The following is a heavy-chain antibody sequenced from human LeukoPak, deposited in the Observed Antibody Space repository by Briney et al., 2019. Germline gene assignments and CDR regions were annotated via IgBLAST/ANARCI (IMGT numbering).Heavy chain of an antibody. CDR1: GGSISSYY. J-gene: IGHJ1*01. V-gene: IGHV4-59*08. CDR3: ARAYGGNSQYFQH. Sequence: SETLSLTCTVSGGSISSYYWSWIRQPPGKGLEWIGYIYYSGSTNYNPSLKSRVTISLDTSKNQFSLKLSSVTAADTAAYYCARAYGGNSQYFQHWGQGTLVTVSS. D-gene: IGHD4-23*01. CDR2: IYYSGST.